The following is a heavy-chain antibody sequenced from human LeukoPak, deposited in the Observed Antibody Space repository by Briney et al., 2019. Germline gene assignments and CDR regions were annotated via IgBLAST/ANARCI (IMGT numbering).Heavy chain of an antibody. D-gene: IGHD3-22*01. CDR2: IYYSVST. J-gene: IGHJ4*02. V-gene: IGHV4-39*07. CDR1: GGSISSSSYY. CDR3: ARGGGYYDFDY. Sequence: PSETLSLTCTVSGGSISSSSYYWGWIRQPPGKGLEWIGSIYYSVSTYYNVSLKSRVTISVDTSKNQFSLKLSSVTAAHTAVYYCARGGGYYDFDYWGQGTLVTVSS.